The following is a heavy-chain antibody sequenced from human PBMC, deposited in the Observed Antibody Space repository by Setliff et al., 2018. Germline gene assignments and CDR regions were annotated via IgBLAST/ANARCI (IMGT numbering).Heavy chain of an antibody. V-gene: IGHV4-61*02. J-gene: IGHJ6*02. CDR3: ARGSTMIQGVRLYYHGLDV. D-gene: IGHD3-10*01. CDR2: IYAIRST. CDR1: GYSISSGHF. Sequence: PSEALSLTCGVSGYSISSGHFWNWIRQPAGKELEWIGRIYAIRSTNYNPSLKSRVTISLDTSNNQFSLKLSSVTAADTAVYYCARGSTMIQGVRLYYHGLDVWGQGTTVTVSS.